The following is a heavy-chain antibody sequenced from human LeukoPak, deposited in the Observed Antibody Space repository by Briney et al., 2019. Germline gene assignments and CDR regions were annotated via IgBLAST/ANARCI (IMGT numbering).Heavy chain of an antibody. CDR2: IYYSGST. CDR1: GGSISSYY. CDR3: VRGSCTAEGAYFDY. V-gene: IGHV4-59*08. Sequence: SETLSLTCTVSGGSISSYYWSWIRQPPGKGLEWLGYIYYSGSTNYNPSLKRRVTISVDTSKNQFSLKLSSVTAADTAVYYCVRGSCTAEGAYFDYWGQGTLVTVSS. D-gene: IGHD1-26*01. J-gene: IGHJ4*02.